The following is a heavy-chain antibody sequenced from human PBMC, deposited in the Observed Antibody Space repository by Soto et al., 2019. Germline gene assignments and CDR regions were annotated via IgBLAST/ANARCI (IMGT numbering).Heavy chain of an antibody. CDR1: GYTFTHYY. CDR2: INPASGST. CDR3: ARDLAAGDH. V-gene: IGHV1-46*01. D-gene: IGHD6-25*01. Sequence: QVQLVQSGAEVKKPGASVKLSCRTSGYTFTHYYIHWVRQAPGQGLEWLAIINPASGSTNYAQDFLGRVTLTMDTSTTTVYMELSGLRDEDTAIFYSARDLAAGDHWGQGTLVNVSS. J-gene: IGHJ4*02.